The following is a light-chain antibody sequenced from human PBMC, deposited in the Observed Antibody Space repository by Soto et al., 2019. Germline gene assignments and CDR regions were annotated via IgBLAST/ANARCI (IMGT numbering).Light chain of an antibody. Sequence: QSVLTLPASVSRYPGQSITISCTGASSDVGAYNYVAWCQQHPGKGPKLLIYDVSNRPSGFSSRFSGSKSGNTASLTISGLRSEDEAGYCCRPYAYSRTYSFGTGTKVTVL. V-gene: IGLV2-14*01. CDR2: DVS. J-gene: IGLJ1*01. CDR3: RPYAYSRTYS. CDR1: SSDVGAYNY.